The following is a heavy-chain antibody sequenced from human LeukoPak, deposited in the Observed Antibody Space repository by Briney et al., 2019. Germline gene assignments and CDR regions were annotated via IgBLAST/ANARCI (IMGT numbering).Heavy chain of an antibody. Sequence: SETLSLTCTVSGGSISSGDYYWSWIRQPPGKGLEWIGYIYYSGSTYYNPSLKGRVTISVDTSKNQFSLKPSSVTAADTAVYYCARADYGGNPNNWFDPWGQGTLVTVSS. V-gene: IGHV4-30-4*01. J-gene: IGHJ5*02. CDR3: ARADYGGNPNNWFDP. CDR2: IYYSGST. D-gene: IGHD4-23*01. CDR1: GGSISSGDYY.